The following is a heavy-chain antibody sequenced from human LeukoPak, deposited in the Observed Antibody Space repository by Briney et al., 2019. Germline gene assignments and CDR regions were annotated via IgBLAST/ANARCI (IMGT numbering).Heavy chain of an antibody. J-gene: IGHJ4*02. CDR1: GGSISSGDYY. V-gene: IGHV4-30-4*08. D-gene: IGHD6-13*01. CDR3: AREGGIAAELDY. Sequence: SQTLSLTCTVSGGSISSGDYYWSWIRQPPGKGLEWIGYIYYSGSTYYNPSLKSRVTISVDTSKNQFSLKLSSLTAADTAVYYCAREGGIAAELDYWGQGTLVTVSS. CDR2: IYYSGST.